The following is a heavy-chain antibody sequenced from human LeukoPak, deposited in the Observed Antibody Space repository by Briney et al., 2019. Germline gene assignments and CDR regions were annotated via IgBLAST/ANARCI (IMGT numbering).Heavy chain of an antibody. Sequence: SGTLSLTCSVSGGSISSSSYYWGWIRQPPGKGLEWIGTFHYSGSTYYNPSLKSRVTISVNMSKNQFSLKLISVTAADTAVYYCARHKFSSTSCYDSWGQGTLVTSPQ. J-gene: IGHJ5*01. CDR2: FHYSGST. V-gene: IGHV4-39*07. CDR3: ARHKFSSTSCYDS. D-gene: IGHD2-2*01. CDR1: GGSISSSSYY.